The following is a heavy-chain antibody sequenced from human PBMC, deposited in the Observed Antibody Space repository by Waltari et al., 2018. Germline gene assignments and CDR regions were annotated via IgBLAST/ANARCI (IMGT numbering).Heavy chain of an antibody. CDR3: ARGCSSTSCYTYWFDP. Sequence: QVQLVQSGAEVKKPGASVKVSCKASGYTFTGYYMHWVRLAPGQGLEWMGWINPNSGGTNYAQKFQGRVTMTRDTSISTAYMELSRLRSDDTAVYYCARGCSSTSCYTYWFDPWGQGTLVTVSS. CDR2: INPNSGGT. CDR1: GYTFTGYY. D-gene: IGHD2-2*02. J-gene: IGHJ5*02. V-gene: IGHV1-2*02.